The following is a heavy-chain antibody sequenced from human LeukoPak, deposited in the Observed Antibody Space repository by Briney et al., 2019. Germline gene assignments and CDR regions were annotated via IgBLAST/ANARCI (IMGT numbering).Heavy chain of an antibody. V-gene: IGHV3-7*04. D-gene: IGHD5/OR15-5a*01. J-gene: IGHJ4*02. CDR1: GYPFSGYW. CDR3: ARDGYSVYDGGFDF. CDR2: IKQDGSDT. Sequence: PGGSLRLSCATSGYPFSGYWLNWVRQAPGKGLEWVAKIKQDGSDTHYVDSVKGRFTISRDNAKKSLYLEMNSLRAEDTAVYYCARDGYSVYDGGFDFWGQGTLVTVSS.